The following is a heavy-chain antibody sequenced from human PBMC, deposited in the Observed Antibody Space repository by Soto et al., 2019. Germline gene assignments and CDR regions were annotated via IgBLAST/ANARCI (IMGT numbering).Heavy chain of an antibody. J-gene: IGHJ4*02. V-gene: IGHV1-69*02. CDR2: IIPIIGII. CDR1: GGTFSTYT. CDR3: SRVDPGETSPFDH. D-gene: IGHD3-10*01. Sequence: SVKVSCKASGGTFSTYTITWVRQAPGQGLEWMGRIIPIIGIINYAQKFQGRVTISADKFTGTAYMELTGLRSDDTAVYYCSRVDPGETSPFDHWGQGTLVTVSS.